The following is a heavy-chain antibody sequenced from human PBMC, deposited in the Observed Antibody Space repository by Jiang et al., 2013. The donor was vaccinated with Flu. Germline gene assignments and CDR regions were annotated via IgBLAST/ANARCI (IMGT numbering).Heavy chain of an antibody. V-gene: IGHV4-39*01. CDR1: VAPSVKLFTT. CDR3: ARPRDGYKYEYGMDV. Sequence: PGLVKPSETLSLTCSVSVAPSVKLFTTGPGIRQPPGKGLEWIGTIYYDWTSYYHPSLKNRITMSVDTSKNQFSLKLTSVTAADTAVFYCARPRDGYKYEYGMDVWGQGITVTVSS. CDR2: IYYDWTS. J-gene: IGHJ6*02.